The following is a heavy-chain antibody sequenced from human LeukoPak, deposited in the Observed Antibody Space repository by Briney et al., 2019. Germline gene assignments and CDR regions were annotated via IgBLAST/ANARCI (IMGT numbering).Heavy chain of an antibody. CDR1: GYTFTSYA. D-gene: IGHD6-13*01. CDR3: ARGPINSGMAYYYYYYMDV. V-gene: IGHV1-69*13. J-gene: IGHJ6*03. CDR2: IIPIFGTA. Sequence: ASVKVSCKASGYTFTSYAISWVRQAPGQGLEWMGGIIPIFGTANYAQKFQGRVTITADESTSTAYMELSSLRSEDTAVYYCARGPINSGMAYYYYYYMDVWGKGTTVTVSS.